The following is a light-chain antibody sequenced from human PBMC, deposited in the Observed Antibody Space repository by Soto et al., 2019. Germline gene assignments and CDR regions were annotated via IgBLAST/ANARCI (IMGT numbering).Light chain of an antibody. CDR1: QSVSNNY. CDR3: QQYGSSGT. Sequence: EVVLTQSPGTLSLSPGERATLSCRASQSVSNNYLAWYQQKHGQAPRLLIYGACSRATGIPDRFSGRGSGADFTLTPSRLEPEDFPVYYCQQYGSSGTVGQGTKVDTK. V-gene: IGKV3-20*01. CDR2: GAC. J-gene: IGKJ1*01.